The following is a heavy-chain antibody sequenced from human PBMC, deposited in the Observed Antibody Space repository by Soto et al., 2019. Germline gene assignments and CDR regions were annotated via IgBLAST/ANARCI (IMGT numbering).Heavy chain of an antibody. CDR2: IIPIFGTA. CDR1: GGTFSSYA. J-gene: IGHJ4*02. Sequence: SVKVSCKASGGTFSSYAVSWVRQAPGQGLEWMGGIIPIFGTANYAQKFQGRVTITADEPTSTAYMELSSLRSEDTAVYYCARDRQAGGTFDYWGQGTLVTVSS. V-gene: IGHV1-69*13. D-gene: IGHD1-1*01. CDR3: ARDRQAGGTFDY.